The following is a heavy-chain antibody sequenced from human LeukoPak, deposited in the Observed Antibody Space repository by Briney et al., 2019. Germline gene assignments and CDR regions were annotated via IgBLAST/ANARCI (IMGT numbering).Heavy chain of an antibody. CDR1: GFTFSSYG. CDR3: AREMELLTGFDY. Sequence: GGSLRLSCAASGFTFSSYGMNWVRQAPGKGLEWVSYISSSGSTIYYADSVRGRFTISRDNAKNSLYLQMNSLRAEDTAVYYCAREMELLTGFDYWGQGTLVTVSS. D-gene: IGHD1-7*01. V-gene: IGHV3-48*03. CDR2: ISSSGSTI. J-gene: IGHJ4*02.